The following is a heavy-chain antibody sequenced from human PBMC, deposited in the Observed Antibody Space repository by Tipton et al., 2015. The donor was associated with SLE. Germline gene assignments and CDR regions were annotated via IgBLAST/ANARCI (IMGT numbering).Heavy chain of an antibody. D-gene: IGHD5-24*01. V-gene: IGHV4-39*07. CDR2: IYYSGST. Sequence: TLSLTCTVSGGSISSSSYYWGWIRQPPGKGLEWIGSIYYSGSTYYNPSLKSRVTISVDTSKNQFSLKLSSVTAADTAVYYCARRRRDGYNSGFDYWGQGTLVTVSS. CDR3: ARRRRDGYNSGFDY. CDR1: GGSISSSSYY. J-gene: IGHJ4*02.